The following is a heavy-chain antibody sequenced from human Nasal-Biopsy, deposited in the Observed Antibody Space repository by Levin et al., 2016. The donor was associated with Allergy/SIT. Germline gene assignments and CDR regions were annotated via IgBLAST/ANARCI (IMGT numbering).Heavy chain of an antibody. V-gene: IGHV3-48*01. CDR2: IDRSSNVI. Sequence: GGSLRLSCAALGFSFSSYSMNWVRQAPEKGLEWVSYIDRSSNVIQYADSVKGRFTISRDNAKNSLYLQMNSLRAEDTAVYYCVRDLPHMDYDFWGPGTLVTVSS. J-gene: IGHJ4*02. CDR1: GFSFSSYS. CDR3: VRDLPHMDYDF. D-gene: IGHD3-3*01.